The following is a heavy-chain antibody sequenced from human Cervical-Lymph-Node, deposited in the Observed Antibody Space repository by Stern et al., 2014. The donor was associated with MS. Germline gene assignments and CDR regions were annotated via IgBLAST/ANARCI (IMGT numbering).Heavy chain of an antibody. V-gene: IGHV1-46*02. CDR2: INPNAGST. J-gene: IGHJ3*02. CDR1: GYTFNSYY. D-gene: IGHD6-6*01. Sequence: VQLVQSGAEVKKPGASVKVSCKASGYTFNSYYLHWVRQAPGQGLEWMGVINPNAGSTSYAQKFQGRVAMTRDTSTSTVYMELSSLISEDTAVYSCARGAARLGAFDIWGQGTMVTVSS. CDR3: ARGAARLGAFDI.